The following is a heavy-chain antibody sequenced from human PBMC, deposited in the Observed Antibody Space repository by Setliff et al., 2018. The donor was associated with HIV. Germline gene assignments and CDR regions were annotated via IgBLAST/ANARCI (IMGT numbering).Heavy chain of an antibody. CDR3: AKDPTHDSYGDYYWYFDL. D-gene: IGHD4-17*01. J-gene: IGHJ2*01. Sequence: GGSLRFSCAASGFTFNTYAMNWVRQAPGKGLEWVSGISAGGGNTYYGDSVKGRLTISRDNSKNTLYLQMNSLRAEDTAVYYCAKDPTHDSYGDYYWYFDLWGRGTLVTVSS. CDR1: GFTFNTYA. CDR2: ISAGGGNT. V-gene: IGHV3-23*01.